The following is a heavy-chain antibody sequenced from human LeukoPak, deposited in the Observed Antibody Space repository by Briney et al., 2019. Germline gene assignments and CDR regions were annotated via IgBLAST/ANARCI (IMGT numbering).Heavy chain of an antibody. Sequence: GSLRLSCAASGFTFSDYYWSWIRQPPGKGLEWIGYIYYSGSTNYNPSLKSRVTISVDTSKNQFSLKLSSVTAADTAVYYCARSTYYYDLSYYYGMDVWGQGTTVTVSS. CDR1: GFTFSDYY. CDR3: ARSTYYYDLSYYYGMDV. CDR2: IYYSGST. V-gene: IGHV4-59*01. J-gene: IGHJ6*02. D-gene: IGHD3-22*01.